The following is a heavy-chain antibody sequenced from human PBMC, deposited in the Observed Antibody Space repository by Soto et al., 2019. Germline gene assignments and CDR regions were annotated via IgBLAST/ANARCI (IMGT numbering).Heavy chain of an antibody. D-gene: IGHD3-10*01. J-gene: IGHJ3*01. CDR2: IFWDDDK. CDR1: GFSLSTSGVG. Sequence: QITLKESGPTLVKPTQTLTLTCTFSGFSLSTSGVGVGWIRQPPGKALEWVALIFWDDDKRYSPSLQGRLTITKDTSKSPAVLAMTNMDPVDTATYFCAHSNYYGWGKIDAVDVWGQGTMVTVSS. V-gene: IGHV2-5*02. CDR3: AHSNYYGWGKIDAVDV.